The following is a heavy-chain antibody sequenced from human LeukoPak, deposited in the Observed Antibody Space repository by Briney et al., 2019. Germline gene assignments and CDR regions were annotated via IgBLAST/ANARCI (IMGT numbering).Heavy chain of an antibody. J-gene: IGHJ4*02. Sequence: PVKVSCKASGGTFSSYAISWVRQAPGQGLEWMGGIIPIFGTANYAQKFQGRVTITTDESTSTAYMELSSLRSEDTAVYYCARDRGTVTTALDYWGQGTLVTVSS. CDR2: IIPIFGTA. D-gene: IGHD4-11*01. CDR1: GGTFSSYA. CDR3: ARDRGTVTTALDY. V-gene: IGHV1-69*05.